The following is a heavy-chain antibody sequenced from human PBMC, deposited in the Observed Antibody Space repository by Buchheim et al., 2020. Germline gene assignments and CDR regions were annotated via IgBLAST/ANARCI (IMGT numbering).Heavy chain of an antibody. CDR2: IDPSDSYP. J-gene: IGHJ6*02. CDR1: GYSFTNYW. V-gene: IGHV5-10-1*03. D-gene: IGHD4-11*01. Sequence: EVQLVQSGAEVKKPGESLRISCKGSGYSFTNYWINWVRQMPGKGLEWMGRIDPSDSYPSYSPSFRGHVTISVDKSIGTVYLQWSSLKASDTAVYFCARHPSRPLHDVWGQGTT. CDR3: ARHPSRPLHDV.